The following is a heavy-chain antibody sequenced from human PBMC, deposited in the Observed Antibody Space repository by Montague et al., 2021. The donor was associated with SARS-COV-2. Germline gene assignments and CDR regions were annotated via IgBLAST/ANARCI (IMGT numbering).Heavy chain of an antibody. D-gene: IGHD2-15*01. J-gene: IGHJ4*02. V-gene: IGHV4-59*01. CDR2: VYYNGNN. CDR3: ARGSKWSHYFDY. CDR1: GGSLSSYY. Sequence: SETLSLTCNVSGGSLSSYYWSWIRQPPGKGLEWIGYVYYNGNNNXXPSLKGRIILSVDTSKNHFSLKVSSVTAADTAVYYCARGSKWSHYFDYWGQGTLVTVSS.